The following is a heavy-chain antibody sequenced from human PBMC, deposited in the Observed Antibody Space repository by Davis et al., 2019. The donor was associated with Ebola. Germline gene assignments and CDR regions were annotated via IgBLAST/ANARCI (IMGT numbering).Heavy chain of an antibody. D-gene: IGHD5-18*01. CDR2: IYYSGST. V-gene: IGHV4-39*01. Sequence: SETLSLTCTVSGGSISSYYWSWIRQPPGEGLEWIGSIYYSGSTYYNPSLKSRVTISVDTSKNQFSLKLSSVTAADTAIYYCARHSLRYSYLFDYWGQGTLVTVSS. CDR1: GGSISSYY. J-gene: IGHJ4*02. CDR3: ARHSLRYSYLFDY.